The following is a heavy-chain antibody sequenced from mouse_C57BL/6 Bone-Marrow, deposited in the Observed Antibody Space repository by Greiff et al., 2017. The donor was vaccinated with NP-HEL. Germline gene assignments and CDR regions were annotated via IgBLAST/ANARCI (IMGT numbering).Heavy chain of an antibody. CDR1: GFTFSSYA. CDR2: ISDGGSYT. Sequence: EVKLVESGGGLVKPGGSLKLSCAASGFTFSSYAMSWVRQTPEKRLEWVATISDGGSYTYYPDNVKGRFTISRDNAKNNLYLQMSHLESEDTAMYYCARNYGSIWYFDVWGTGTTVTVSS. V-gene: IGHV5-4*03. D-gene: IGHD1-1*01. J-gene: IGHJ1*03. CDR3: ARNYGSIWYFDV.